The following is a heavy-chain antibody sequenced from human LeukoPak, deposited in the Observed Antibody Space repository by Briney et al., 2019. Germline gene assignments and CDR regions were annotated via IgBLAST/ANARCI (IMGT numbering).Heavy chain of an antibody. J-gene: IGHJ4*02. D-gene: IGHD2-21*02. CDR1: SDSIYSSNYY. Sequence: SETLSLTCTVSSDSIYSSNYYWGWIRQPPGKGLEWIGSIYYSGSTYYNSSLKSRVTISVDTSKNQFSLKLSSLTAADTAVYYCARAAYCGGDCYLFDYWGQGTLVTVSS. CDR3: ARAAYCGGDCYLFDY. V-gene: IGHV4-39*01. CDR2: IYYSGST.